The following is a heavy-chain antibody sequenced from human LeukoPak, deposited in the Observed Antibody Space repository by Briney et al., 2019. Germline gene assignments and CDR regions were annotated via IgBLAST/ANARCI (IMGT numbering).Heavy chain of an antibody. J-gene: IGHJ4*02. V-gene: IGHV3-23*01. Sequence: PGGSLWLSCAASGFFFSSSAMCWVCQAPRQGPEWGSTISVSVGRTYYAHSVKGRFTTSTDKSTRKLYLHKNSPRAADTAGFYFAKARSCMNDVCNGGFAYWGQGTLVTVSS. CDR3: AKARSCMNDVCNGGFAY. D-gene: IGHD2-8*01. CDR2: ISVSVGRT. CDR1: GFFFSSSA.